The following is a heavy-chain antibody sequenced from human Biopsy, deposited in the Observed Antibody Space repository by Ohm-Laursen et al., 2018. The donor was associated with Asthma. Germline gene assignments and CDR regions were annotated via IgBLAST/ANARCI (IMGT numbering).Heavy chain of an antibody. D-gene: IGHD4-17*01. CDR3: ARVVRYGDNLFGMDV. V-gene: IGHV4-30-4*08. J-gene: IGHJ6*01. CDR2: AHFSGST. CDR1: GGYIDSHDWS. Sequence: PSQTLSLTCAVSGGYIDSHDWSWCWIRQSPGKGLQWLGYAHFSGSTHYNPSLERRVRMSVDTSKSQVSLSLRSVSAADTAGYFWARVVRYGDNLFGMDVRGQGTTVTVS.